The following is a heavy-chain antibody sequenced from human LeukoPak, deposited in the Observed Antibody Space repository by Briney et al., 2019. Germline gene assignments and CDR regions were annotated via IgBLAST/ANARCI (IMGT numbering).Heavy chain of an antibody. CDR2: IGRGIT. CDR3: ARCSRFGVAVNFDY. J-gene: IGHJ4*02. CDR1: GFTFSSYS. V-gene: IGHV3-48*04. Sequence: GGSLRLSCAASGFTFSSYSMNWVRQAPGKGLEWVSHIGRGITYADSVKGRFTISRDNAKNSLYLQMNSLRAEDTAVYYCARCSRFGVAVNFDYWGQGTLVTGSS. D-gene: IGHD3-3*01.